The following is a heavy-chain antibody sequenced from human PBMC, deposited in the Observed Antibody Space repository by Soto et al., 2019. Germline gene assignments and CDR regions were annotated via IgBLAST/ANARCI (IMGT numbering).Heavy chain of an antibody. D-gene: IGHD2-2*01. V-gene: IGHV1-69*02. CDR1: GGTFSSYS. J-gene: IGHJ5*02. CDR2: VIPILGMA. Sequence: QVQLVQSGAKVKKPGSSVKVSCEASGGTFSSYSFSWVRQAPGQGLEWMGRVIPILGMANYAQKFQGRVTIPADKSTSTVYMEMSSLRSEDTAVYYCARGGAVVVPGAVDRHNWFDPWGQGTLVTVSS. CDR3: ARGGAVVVPGAVDRHNWFDP.